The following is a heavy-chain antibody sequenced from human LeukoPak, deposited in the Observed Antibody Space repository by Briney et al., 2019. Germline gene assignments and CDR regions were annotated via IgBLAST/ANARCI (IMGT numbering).Heavy chain of an antibody. CDR1: GFTFSSYA. Sequence: GGSLRLSCAASGFTFSSYAVSWVRQAPGKGLEWVSGISGSGGSTYYADSVKGRFTISRDNSKNTLYLQMNSLRAEDTAVYYCARDPGIAAATYYYYGMDVWGQGTTVTVSS. CDR2: ISGSGGST. CDR3: ARDPGIAAATYYYYGMDV. J-gene: IGHJ6*02. V-gene: IGHV3-23*01. D-gene: IGHD6-13*01.